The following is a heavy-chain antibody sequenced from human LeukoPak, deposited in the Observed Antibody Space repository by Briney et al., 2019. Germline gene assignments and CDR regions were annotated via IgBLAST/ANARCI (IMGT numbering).Heavy chain of an antibody. Sequence: PGGSLRLSCAASGFTFDDYTMHWVRQAPGKGLEWVYLISWDGGSTYYADSVKGRFTISRDNSKNTLYLQMNSLRAEDTAVYYCAKAGSSGYDGTFDYWGQGTLVTVSS. D-gene: IGHD5-12*01. CDR2: ISWDGGST. V-gene: IGHV3-43*01. J-gene: IGHJ4*02. CDR1: GFTFDDYT. CDR3: AKAGSSGYDGTFDY.